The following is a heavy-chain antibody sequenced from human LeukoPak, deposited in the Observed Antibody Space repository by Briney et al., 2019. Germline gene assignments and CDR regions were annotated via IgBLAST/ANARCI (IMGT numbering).Heavy chain of an antibody. D-gene: IGHD3-16*01. J-gene: IGHJ4*02. V-gene: IGHV1-8*01. CDR3: ARGFMITFGGVYFDY. CDR2: MNPNSGNT. Sequence: ASVKVSCKASGYTLTSYDINRVRQATGQGLEWMGWMNPNSGNTGYAQKFQGRVTMTRNTSISTAYMELSSLRSEDTAVYYCARGFMITFGGVYFDYWGQGTLVTVSS. CDR1: GYTLTSYD.